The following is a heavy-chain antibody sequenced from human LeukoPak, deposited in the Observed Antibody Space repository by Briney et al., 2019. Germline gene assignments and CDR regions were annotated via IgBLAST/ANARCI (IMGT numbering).Heavy chain of an antibody. D-gene: IGHD2-2*01. Sequence: SQTLSLTCAVSGGSISSGGYSWSWIRQPPGKGLEWIGYIYHSGSTYYNPSLKSRVTISVDRSKNQFSLKLSSVTAADTAVYYCARTLVVPAAGFDYWGQGTLVTVSS. CDR1: GGSISSGGYS. V-gene: IGHV4-30-2*01. J-gene: IGHJ4*02. CDR2: IYHSGST. CDR3: ARTLVVPAAGFDY.